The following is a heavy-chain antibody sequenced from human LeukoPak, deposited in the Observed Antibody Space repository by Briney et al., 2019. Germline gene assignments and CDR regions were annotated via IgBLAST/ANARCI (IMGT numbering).Heavy chain of an antibody. Sequence: ASVKVSCKASGYTFTSYGINWVRPAPGQGLEWMGWISTSNGNTKSAQKLQGRVTMTTDTSTSTAYMELRSLRSDDTAVYYCARAPITVAGSGLWYWGQGTLVTVSS. CDR2: ISTSNGNT. V-gene: IGHV1-18*01. CDR1: GYTFTSYG. J-gene: IGHJ4*02. D-gene: IGHD6-19*01. CDR3: ARAPITVAGSGLWY.